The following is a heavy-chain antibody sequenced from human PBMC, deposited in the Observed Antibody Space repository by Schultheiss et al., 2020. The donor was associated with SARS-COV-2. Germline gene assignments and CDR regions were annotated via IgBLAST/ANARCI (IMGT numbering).Heavy chain of an antibody. Sequence: ASVKVSCKASGYTFTGYYMHWVRQAPGQGLEWMGWISAYNGNTNYAQKLQGRVTMTTDTSTSTAYMELRSLRSEDTAVYYCARVIAVAGTSTFDYWGQGTLVTVSS. CDR3: ARVIAVAGTSTFDY. CDR1: GYTFTGYY. CDR2: ISAYNGNT. V-gene: IGHV1-18*04. D-gene: IGHD6-19*01. J-gene: IGHJ4*02.